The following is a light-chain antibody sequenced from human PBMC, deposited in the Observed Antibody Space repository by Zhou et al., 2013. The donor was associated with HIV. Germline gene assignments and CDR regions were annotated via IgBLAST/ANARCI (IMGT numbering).Light chain of an antibody. CDR1: QSVSSY. CDR2: DAS. Sequence: EIVLTQSPGTLSLSPGERATLSCRASQSVSSYLAWYQQKPGQAPRLLIYDASNRATGIPARFSGSGSRTDFTLTISRLEPEDFAVYYCQHRKAFGQGTKVEVK. V-gene: IGKV3-11*01. J-gene: IGKJ1*01. CDR3: QHRKA.